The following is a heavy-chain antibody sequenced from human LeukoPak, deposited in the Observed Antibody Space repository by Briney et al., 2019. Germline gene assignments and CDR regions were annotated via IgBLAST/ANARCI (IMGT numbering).Heavy chain of an antibody. V-gene: IGHV4-59*01. J-gene: IGHJ4*02. D-gene: IGHD6-19*01. CDR3: AKGNGWYYY. CDR1: GDSLTNNY. Sequence: SETLSLTCTVSGDSLTNNYWTWIRQPPGKGLEWIGFIFYTGSTNYNASLKSRLAISIDTSKNQFSLKLSSVTAAVTAVYYCAKGNGWYYYWGQGTLVTVSS. CDR2: IFYTGST.